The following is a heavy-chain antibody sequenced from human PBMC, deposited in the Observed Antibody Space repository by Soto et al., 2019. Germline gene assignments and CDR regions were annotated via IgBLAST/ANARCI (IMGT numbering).Heavy chain of an antibody. CDR1: GFTFSSYS. Sequence: GGSLRLSCAASGFTFSSYSMNWVRQAPGKGLEWVSSISSSSSYIYYADSVKGRFTISRDNAKNSLYLQMNSLRAEDTAVYYCASTSIAAATSGFDYWGQGTLVTVSS. CDR2: ISSSSSYI. CDR3: ASTSIAAATSGFDY. V-gene: IGHV3-21*01. J-gene: IGHJ4*02. D-gene: IGHD6-13*01.